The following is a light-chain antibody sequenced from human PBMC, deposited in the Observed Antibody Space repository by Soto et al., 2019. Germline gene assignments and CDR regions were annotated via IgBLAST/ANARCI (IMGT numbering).Light chain of an antibody. Sequence: DIQMTQSPFTLSASVGXRVTITCRASQSINARLAWHQQKPGKVPKVMIYDASNLKSGVPSRFSGSGSGREFTLNISSLQPDDFATYYCQQYYTYPWTFGQGTKVDIK. CDR3: QQYYTYPWT. CDR2: DAS. J-gene: IGKJ1*01. V-gene: IGKV1-5*01. CDR1: QSINAR.